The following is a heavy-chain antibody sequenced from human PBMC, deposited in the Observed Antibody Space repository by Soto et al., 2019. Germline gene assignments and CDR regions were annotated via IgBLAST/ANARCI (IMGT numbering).Heavy chain of an antibody. D-gene: IGHD3-10*01. CDR1: GGSISSSSYY. V-gene: IGHV4-39*01. J-gene: IGHJ6*02. Sequence: PSETLSLTCTVSGGSISSSSYYWGWIRQPPGKGLEWIGSIYYSGSTYYNPSLKSRVTISVDTSKNQFSLKLSSVTAADTAVYYCARRNGEWFGDHYGMDVWGQGTTVTVSS. CDR2: IYYSGST. CDR3: ARRNGEWFGDHYGMDV.